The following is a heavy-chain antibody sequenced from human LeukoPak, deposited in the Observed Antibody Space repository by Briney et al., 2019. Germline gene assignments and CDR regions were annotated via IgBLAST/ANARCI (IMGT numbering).Heavy chain of an antibody. CDR3: ARVEWRVENYYDSSVGAFDI. CDR2: IYSGGST. D-gene: IGHD3-22*01. CDR1: GFTVSSNY. J-gene: IGHJ3*02. Sequence: GGSLRLSCAASGFTVSSNYMSWVRQAPGKGLEWVSVIYSGGSTYYADSVKGRFTISRDNSKNTLYLQMNSLRAENTAVYYCARVEWRVENYYDSSVGAFDIWGQGTMVTVSS. V-gene: IGHV3-66*01.